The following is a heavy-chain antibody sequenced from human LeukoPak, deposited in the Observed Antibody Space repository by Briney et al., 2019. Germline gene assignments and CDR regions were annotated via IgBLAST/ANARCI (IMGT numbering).Heavy chain of an antibody. V-gene: IGHV3-74*01. CDR2: VNSDGSRT. CDR1: GFTFSSHW. CDR3: ARERQYDMDV. J-gene: IGHJ6*02. Sequence: GGSLRLSCVASGFTFSSHWMHWVRQAPGSGLVWVSRVNSDGSRTSYADSVKGQFTISRDNAKNTLYLQMNSLRAEDMAVYYCARERQYDMDVWGQGTTVTVSS.